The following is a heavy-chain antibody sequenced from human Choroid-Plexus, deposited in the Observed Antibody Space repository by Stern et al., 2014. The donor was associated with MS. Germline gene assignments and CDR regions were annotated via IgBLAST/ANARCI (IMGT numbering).Heavy chain of an antibody. CDR1: GFTFGSCA. Sequence: QVQLGQSGGGVVQPGRPLRLSCVASGFTFGSCAMHWVRQAPGKGLEWVAGVSYDGSNKYYADSVKGRFTISRDNSQNTLYMQMSSLRPEDTAVYYCAKDRQYLTYFFDHRGQGSLVTVSS. CDR3: AKDRQYLTYFFDH. V-gene: IGHV3-30*18. J-gene: IGHJ5*02. CDR2: VSYDGSNK. D-gene: IGHD2/OR15-2a*01.